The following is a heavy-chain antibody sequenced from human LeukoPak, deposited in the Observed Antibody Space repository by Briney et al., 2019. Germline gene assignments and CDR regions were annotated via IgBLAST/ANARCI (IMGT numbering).Heavy chain of an antibody. D-gene: IGHD2-2*01. CDR2: IKSKTDGGTT. CDR1: GFTFSNAW. V-gene: IGHV3-15*01. J-gene: IGHJ4*02. Sequence: GGSLRLSCAASGFTFSNAWMSWVRQAPGKGLEWVGRIKSKTDGGTTDYAAPVKGRFTISRDDSKNTLYLQMNSLKTEDTAVYYCTTGWAYCSSTSCYFDYWGQGTLVTVSS. CDR3: TTGWAYCSSTSCYFDY.